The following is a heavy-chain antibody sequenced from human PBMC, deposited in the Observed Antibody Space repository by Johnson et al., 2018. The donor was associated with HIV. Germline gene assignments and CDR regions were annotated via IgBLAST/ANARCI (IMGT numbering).Heavy chain of an antibody. CDR1: GFTFNKYW. CDR2: IKQDGSER. V-gene: IGHV3-7*01. J-gene: IGHJ3*02. Sequence: VQLVESGGGVVRPGGSLRLSCAASGFTFNKYWMSWVRQAPGKGLEWVANIKQDGSERYYVDSVKGRFTISRDNAKNSLYLQMNSLRAEDTAVYYCAREPGRQWLVPGTFDIWGQGTMVTVSS. D-gene: IGHD6-19*01. CDR3: AREPGRQWLVPGTFDI.